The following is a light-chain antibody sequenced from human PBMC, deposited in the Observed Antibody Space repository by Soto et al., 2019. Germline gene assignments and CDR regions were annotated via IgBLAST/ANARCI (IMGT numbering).Light chain of an antibody. CDR3: KQYGSSPSST. CDR1: QSVSSSY. CDR2: GAS. J-gene: IGKJ5*01. Sequence: EIVLTQSPGTLSLSPGERATLSCRASQSVSSSYLAWYQQKPGQPPRPLIYGASSRATGIPDRFSGSGSGTDFTLTISRLEPEDFAVYYCKQYGSSPSSTFGQGTRLEIK. V-gene: IGKV3-20*01.